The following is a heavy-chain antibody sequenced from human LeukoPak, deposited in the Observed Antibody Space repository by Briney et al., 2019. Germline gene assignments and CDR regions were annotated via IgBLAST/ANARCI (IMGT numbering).Heavy chain of an antibody. V-gene: IGHV3-30-3*01. J-gene: IGHJ4*02. CDR1: GFTFSSYA. CDR2: ISYDGSNK. D-gene: IGHD5-18*01. Sequence: GGSLRLSCAASGFTFSSYAMHWVRQAPGKGLEWVAVISYDGSNKYYADSVKGRFTISRDNSKNTLYLQTNSLRAEDTAVYYCARVYSYGYSDYWGQGTLVTVSS. CDR3: ARVYSYGYSDY.